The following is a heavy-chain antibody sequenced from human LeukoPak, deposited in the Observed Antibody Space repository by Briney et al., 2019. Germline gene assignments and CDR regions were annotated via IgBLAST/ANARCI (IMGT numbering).Heavy chain of an antibody. Sequence: GGSLRLSCPPSGFTFSTYGTQWVRQAPGKGLDGVALIRYDGTNKHYADSVQGRFTISRDNSKNTLYLQMNSLRAEDTAVYYCATKSDYRGGYWGQGTLVTVSS. CDR2: IRYDGTNK. J-gene: IGHJ4*02. CDR1: GFTFSTYG. D-gene: IGHD4-11*01. CDR3: ATKSDYRGGY. V-gene: IGHV3-30*02.